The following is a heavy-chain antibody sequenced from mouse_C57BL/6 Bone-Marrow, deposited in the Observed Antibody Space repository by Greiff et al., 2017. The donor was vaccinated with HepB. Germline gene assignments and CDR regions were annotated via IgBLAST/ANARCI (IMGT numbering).Heavy chain of an antibody. CDR1: GFTFSDYY. CDR3: ARHLYYGTSYYAMDY. CDR2: ISNGGGST. D-gene: IGHD1-1*01. J-gene: IGHJ4*01. Sequence: DVKLVESGGGLVQPGGSLKLSCAASGFTFSDYYMYWVRQTPEKRLEWVAYISNGGGSTYYPDTVKGRFTISRDNAKNTLYLQMSRLKSEDTAMYYCARHLYYGTSYYAMDYWGQGTSVTVSS. V-gene: IGHV5-12*01.